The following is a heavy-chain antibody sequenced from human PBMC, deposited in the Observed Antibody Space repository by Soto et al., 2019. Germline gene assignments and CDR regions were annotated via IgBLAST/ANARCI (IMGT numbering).Heavy chain of an antibody. J-gene: IGHJ4*02. CDR3: VRSPRSCPYFDY. D-gene: IGHD2-2*01. V-gene: IGHV5-51*01. CDR2: IYPGDYET. CDR1: GYTFSNFW. Sequence: GESLKISCQCSGYTFSNFWIAWVRQLPGKGLEWMGIIYPGDYETRYSPSFHGKVTISADRSIGTAYLQWSSLEASDSAFYFCVRSPRSCPYFDYWGQGALVTVSS.